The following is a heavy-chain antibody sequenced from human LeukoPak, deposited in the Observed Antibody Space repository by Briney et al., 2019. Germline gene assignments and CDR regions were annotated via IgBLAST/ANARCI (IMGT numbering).Heavy chain of an antibody. V-gene: IGHV3-48*01. D-gene: IGHD1-7*01. CDR1: GFTFSSYS. J-gene: IGHJ6*03. CDR3: ARGPELRGYYYYYMDV. Sequence: GGSLRLSCAASGFTFSSYSMNWVRQAPGKGLEWVSYIGSSSSTIYYADSVRGRFTISRDNAKNSLYLQMNSLRAEDTAVYYCARGPELRGYYYYYMDVWGKGTTVTVSS. CDR2: IGSSSSTI.